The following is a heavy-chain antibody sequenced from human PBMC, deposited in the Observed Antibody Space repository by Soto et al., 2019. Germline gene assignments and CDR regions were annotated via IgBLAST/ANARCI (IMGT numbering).Heavy chain of an antibody. J-gene: IGHJ5*02. CDR1: GYTFTSYD. CDR3: ARGSTGTMVRGVTYWFDP. CDR2: MNPNSGNT. Sequence: ASVKVSCKASGYTFTSYDINWVRQATGQGLEWMGWMNPNSGNTGYAQKFQGRVTMTRNTSISTAYMELSSLRSEDTAVYYCARGSTGTMVRGVTYWFDPWGQGTLVTSPQ. V-gene: IGHV1-8*01. D-gene: IGHD3-10*01.